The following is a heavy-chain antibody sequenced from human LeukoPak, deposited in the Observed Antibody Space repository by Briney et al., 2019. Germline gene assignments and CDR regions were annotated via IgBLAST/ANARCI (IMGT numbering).Heavy chain of an antibody. D-gene: IGHD3-9*01. CDR3: AKDWGDILTGFDY. J-gene: IGHJ4*02. CDR1: GFTFSSYA. Sequence: GGSLRLSCAASGFTFSSYAMSWVRQAPGKGLGGSPPISGSGGSTYYADSVKGRFTISRDNSKNTLHLQMNSLRAEDTAVYYCAKDWGDILTGFDYWGQGTLVTVSS. CDR2: ISGSGGST. V-gene: IGHV3-23*01.